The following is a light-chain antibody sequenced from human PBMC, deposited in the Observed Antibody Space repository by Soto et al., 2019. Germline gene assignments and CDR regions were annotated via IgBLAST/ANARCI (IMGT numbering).Light chain of an antibody. CDR1: QSINSW. CDR3: QHYNSYPYT. J-gene: IGKJ2*01. Sequence: DIHMTQSPSTLSASLGDRVSITCRASQSINSWLAWYQQKPGKAPKLLIYDASSLQSGVPSRFSGSESGAEFTLTISGLQPDDFATYYCQHYNSYPYTFGQGTKLEIK. V-gene: IGKV1-5*01. CDR2: DAS.